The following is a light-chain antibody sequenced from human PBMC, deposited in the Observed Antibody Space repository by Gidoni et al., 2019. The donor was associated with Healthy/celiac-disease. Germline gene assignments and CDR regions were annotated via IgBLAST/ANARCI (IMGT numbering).Light chain of an antibody. CDR2: AAS. Sequence: ATQMTQSPSSLSAAVGDRVTITCRASQGIRNDLGWYQQKPGKAPKLLIYAASSLRSGVPSRFSGSGSGTDFTLTISSLQPEDFATYYCLQDYNYPPTFGQGTKVEIK. V-gene: IGKV1-6*01. CDR3: LQDYNYPPT. J-gene: IGKJ1*01. CDR1: QGIRND.